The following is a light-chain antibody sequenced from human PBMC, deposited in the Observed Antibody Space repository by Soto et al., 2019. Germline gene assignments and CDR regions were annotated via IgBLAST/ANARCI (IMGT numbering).Light chain of an antibody. CDR3: QQYNNWRT. Sequence: EIVLTQAPGTLSLSPGERATLSCRSSQTVTSSYLAWYQQKPGQAPRLLIYGASSRATGIPDRFSGSGSGTDFTLTISRLEPEDFAVYYCQQYNNWRTFGQGTKVDIK. CDR2: GAS. V-gene: IGKV3-20*01. J-gene: IGKJ1*01. CDR1: QTVTSSY.